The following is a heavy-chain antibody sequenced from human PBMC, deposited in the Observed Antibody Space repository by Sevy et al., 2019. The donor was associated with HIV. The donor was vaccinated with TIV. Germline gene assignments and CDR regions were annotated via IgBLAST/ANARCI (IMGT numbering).Heavy chain of an antibody. Sequence: SETRSLTCTVSGGSITSLYWNWIRQPPGKGLEWIANIYYNGNINYNPSLKSRVTLSLDTSKNQFSLRLMSVTAADTAMYYCAGENAWGRGYSWGQGTLVTVSS. V-gene: IGHV4-59*08. CDR2: IYYNGNI. CDR3: AGENAWGRGYS. D-gene: IGHD3-16*01. J-gene: IGHJ4*02. CDR1: GGSITSLY.